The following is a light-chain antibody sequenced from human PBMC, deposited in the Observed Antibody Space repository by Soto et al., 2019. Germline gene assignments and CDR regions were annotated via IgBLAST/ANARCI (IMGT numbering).Light chain of an antibody. V-gene: IGLV2-23*01. CDR1: SSDVGTYNL. CDR3: CSYAGSNTDVV. Sequence: QSALTQPASVSGSPGQSITISCTGTSSDVGTYNLVSWYQQHPGKAPKLMIYEDNNRPSGVSNRFSGSKSDNTASLTISGLQAEDEADYYCCSYAGSNTDVVFGGGTKLTVL. J-gene: IGLJ2*01. CDR2: EDN.